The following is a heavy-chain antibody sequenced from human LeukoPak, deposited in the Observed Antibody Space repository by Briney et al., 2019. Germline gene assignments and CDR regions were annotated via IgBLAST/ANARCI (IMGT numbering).Heavy chain of an antibody. CDR1: GYSFTSYW. V-gene: IGHV5-51*07. D-gene: IGHD5-12*01. Sequence: GESLKISCKGSGYSFTSYWISWVHQMPGKGLEWMGIIYAGHSDARYSASFQGEVTISADKSISTAYMQWSSLKASDTAMYYCARQGLPGYHPWGQGTQVTVSS. J-gene: IGHJ5*02. CDR2: IYAGHSDA. CDR3: ARQGLPGYHP.